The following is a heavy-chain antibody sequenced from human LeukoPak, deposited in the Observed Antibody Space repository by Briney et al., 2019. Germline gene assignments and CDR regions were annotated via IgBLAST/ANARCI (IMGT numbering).Heavy chain of an antibody. D-gene: IGHD3-9*01. CDR2: FDPEDGET. J-gene: IGHJ4*02. CDR1: GHTLTELS. Sequence: ASVKVSCKVSGHTLTELSMHWVRQAPGKGLEWMGGFDPEDGETIYAQKFQGRVTMTEDTSTDTAYMELSSLRSEDTAVYYCATGDVLRYFDWFSNWGQGTLVTVSS. V-gene: IGHV1-24*01. CDR3: ATGDVLRYFDWFSN.